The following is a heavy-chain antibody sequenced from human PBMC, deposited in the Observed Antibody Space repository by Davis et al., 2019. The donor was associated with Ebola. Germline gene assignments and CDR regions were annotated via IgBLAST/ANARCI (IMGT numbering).Heavy chain of an antibody. D-gene: IGHD5-24*01. J-gene: IGHJ4*02. CDR2: IYSGGST. CDR3: AKGSVEMATIPLDY. Sequence: GESLKISCAASGFTVSSNYMSWVRQAPGKGLEWVSVIYSGGSTYYADSVKGRFTISRDNSKNTLYLQMNSLRAEDTAVYYCAKGSVEMATIPLDYWGQGTLVTVSS. CDR1: GFTVSSNY. V-gene: IGHV3-53*01.